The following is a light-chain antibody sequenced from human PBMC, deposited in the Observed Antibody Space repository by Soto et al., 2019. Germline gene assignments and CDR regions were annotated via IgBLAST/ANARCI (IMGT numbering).Light chain of an antibody. CDR1: SSDVGRYNL. J-gene: IGLJ2*01. V-gene: IGLV2-14*03. CDR3: SSYSGSSTLVV. Sequence: QSALTQPASVSGSPGQSIAISCSGTSSDVGRYNLVSWYQQHPGKAPKLMIYDVSNRPSGVSNRFSGSKSGNTASLTISGLQAEDEADYYCSSYSGSSTLVVFGGGPKLTVL. CDR2: DVS.